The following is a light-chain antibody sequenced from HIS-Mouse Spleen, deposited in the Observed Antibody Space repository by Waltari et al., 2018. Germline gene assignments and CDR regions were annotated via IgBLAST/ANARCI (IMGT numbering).Light chain of an antibody. CDR2: DVS. CDR3: SSYTSSSVV. CDR1: SSDVGGYNY. Sequence: QSALTQPASVSGSPGQSITLSCPGTSSDVGGYNYVSWYQPHPGKAPKLMIYDVSNRPSGVSNRFSGSKSGNTASLTISGLQAEDEADYYCSSYTSSSVVFGGGTKLTVL. V-gene: IGLV2-14*03. J-gene: IGLJ2*01.